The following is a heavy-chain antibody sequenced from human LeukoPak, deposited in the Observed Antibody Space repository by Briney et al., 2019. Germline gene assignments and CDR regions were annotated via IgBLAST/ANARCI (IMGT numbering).Heavy chain of an antibody. CDR2: IYTSGST. J-gene: IGHJ6*04. CDR3: ARDVGYCSSTSCYYYYYGMDV. V-gene: IGHV4-61*02. CDR1: GGSLSSGSYY. Sequence: SQTLSLTCTVSGGSLSSGSYYWSWIPQPAGKGLEWIGRIYTSGSTNYNPSLKSRVTISVDTSKNQFSLKLSSVTAADTAVYYCARDVGYCSSTSCYYYYYGMDVWGKGTTVTVSS. D-gene: IGHD2-2*03.